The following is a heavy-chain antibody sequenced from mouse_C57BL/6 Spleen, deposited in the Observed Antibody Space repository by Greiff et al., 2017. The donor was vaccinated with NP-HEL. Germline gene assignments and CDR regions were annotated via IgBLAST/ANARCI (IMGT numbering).Heavy chain of an antibody. CDR1: GYTFTSYW. CDR3: ARGATVVAPRAMDY. J-gene: IGHJ4*01. CDR2: IHPNRGST. V-gene: IGHV1-64*01. D-gene: IGHD1-1*01. Sequence: QVQLQQPGAELVKPGASVKLSCKASGYTFTSYWMHWVKQRPGQGLEWIGMIHPNRGSTNYNAEFKSKATLAVDKSSSTAYMQLSSLTSEDSAVYYCARGATVVAPRAMDYWGQGTSVTGSS.